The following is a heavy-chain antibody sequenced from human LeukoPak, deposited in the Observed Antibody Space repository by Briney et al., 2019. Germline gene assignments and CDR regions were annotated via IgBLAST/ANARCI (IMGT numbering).Heavy chain of an antibody. CDR3: AREEGLTGTSKPGDY. V-gene: IGHV4-34*01. Sequence: PSETLSLTCAVYGGSFSGYYWSWIRQPPGKGLEWIGEINHSGSTNYNPSLKSRVTISVDTSKNQFSLKLSSVTAADTAVYYCAREEGLTGTSKPGDYWGQGTLVTVSS. CDR1: GGSFSGYY. CDR2: INHSGST. D-gene: IGHD1-7*01. J-gene: IGHJ4*02.